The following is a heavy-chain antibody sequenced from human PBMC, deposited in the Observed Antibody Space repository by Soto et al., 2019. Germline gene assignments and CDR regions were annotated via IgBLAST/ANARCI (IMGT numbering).Heavy chain of an antibody. CDR3: ARDSEDVYDSSGYYYLNHFDY. V-gene: IGHV3-30-3*01. Sequence: GGSLRLSCAASGFTFSSYAMHWVRQAPGKGLEWVAVISYDGSNKYYEDSVKGRFTISRDNSKNTLYLQMNSLRAEDTAVYYCARDSEDVYDSSGYYYLNHFDYWGQGTLVTVSS. CDR1: GFTFSSYA. J-gene: IGHJ4*02. CDR2: ISYDGSNK. D-gene: IGHD3-22*01.